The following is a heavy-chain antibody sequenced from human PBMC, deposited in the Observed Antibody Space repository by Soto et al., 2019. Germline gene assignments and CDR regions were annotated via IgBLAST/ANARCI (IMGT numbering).Heavy chain of an antibody. CDR2: INPNSGGT. Sequence: ASVKVSCKASGYTFTGYYMHWVRQAPGQGLEWMGWINPNSGGTNYAQKFQGRVTMTRDTSISTAYMELSRLRSDDTAVYYCARENFNILTGYNIYSYYGMDVWGQGTTVTVSS. D-gene: IGHD3-9*01. V-gene: IGHV1-2*02. CDR3: ARENFNILTGYNIYSYYGMDV. J-gene: IGHJ6*02. CDR1: GYTFTGYY.